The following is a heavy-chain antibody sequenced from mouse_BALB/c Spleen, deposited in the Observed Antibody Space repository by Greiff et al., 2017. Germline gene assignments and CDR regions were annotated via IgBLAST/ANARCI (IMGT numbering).Heavy chain of an antibody. CDR2: ISDGGSYT. CDR3: ARQYYGSSSYYIDY. CDR1: GFTFSDYY. D-gene: IGHD1-1*01. V-gene: IGHV5-4*02. Sequence: EVKLVESGGGLVKPGGSLKLSCAASGFTFSDYYMYWVRQTPEKRLEWVATISDGGSYTYYPDSVKGRFTISRDNAKNTLYLQMSSLKSEDTAMYYCARQYYGSSSYYIDYWGQGTTLTVSS. J-gene: IGHJ2*01.